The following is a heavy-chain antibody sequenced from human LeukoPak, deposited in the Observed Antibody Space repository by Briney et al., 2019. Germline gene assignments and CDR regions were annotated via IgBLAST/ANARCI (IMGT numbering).Heavy chain of an antibody. Sequence: GASVKVSCKASGYTFTGYYMHWVRQAPGQGLEWMGWINPNSGGTNYAQKFQGRVTMTRDTSTSTVYMELSSLRSEDTAIYYRARIRDGYNDAYDIWGQGTVVTVPS. D-gene: IGHD5-24*01. CDR2: INPNSGGT. J-gene: IGHJ3*02. CDR1: GYTFTGYY. CDR3: ARIRDGYNDAYDI. V-gene: IGHV1-2*02.